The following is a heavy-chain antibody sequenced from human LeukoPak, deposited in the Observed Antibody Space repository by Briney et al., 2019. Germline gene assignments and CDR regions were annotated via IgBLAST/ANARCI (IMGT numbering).Heavy chain of an antibody. CDR2: INHSGST. V-gene: IGHV4-34*01. D-gene: IGHD3-16*01. CDR1: GGSFNGYY. Sequence: PSETLSLTCAVYGGSFNGYYWSWIRQPPGKGLEWIGEINHSGSTNYNPSLKSRVTISVDTSKNQFSLKLSFVTAADTAVYYCARGTSRGDLDYWGQGTLVTVSS. J-gene: IGHJ4*02. CDR3: ARGTSRGDLDY.